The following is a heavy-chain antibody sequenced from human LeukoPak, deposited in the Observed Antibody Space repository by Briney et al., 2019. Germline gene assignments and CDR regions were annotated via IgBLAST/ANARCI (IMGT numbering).Heavy chain of an antibody. V-gene: IGHV4-59*08. CDR2: IYYSGST. CDR1: DGSISSYY. Sequence: SETLSLTCTVSDGSISSYYWSWIRQPPGKGLEWIGYIYYSGSTNYNPSLKSRVTISVDTSKNQFSLKLSSVTAADTAVYYCARHGSGSEENAFDIWGQGTMVTVSS. CDR3: ARHGSGSEENAFDI. D-gene: IGHD3-10*01. J-gene: IGHJ3*02.